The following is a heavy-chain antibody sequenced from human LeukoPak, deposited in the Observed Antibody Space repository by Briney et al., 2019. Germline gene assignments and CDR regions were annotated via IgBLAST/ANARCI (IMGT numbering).Heavy chain of an antibody. J-gene: IGHJ5*02. D-gene: IGHD3-10*01. CDR3: ARDNYYGSGSYLGSNWFDP. CDR1: GGSISSYY. Sequence: PSETLSLTCTVSGGSISSYYWSWIRQPAGKGLEWIGRIYTSGSTNYNPSLKSRVTMSVDTSKNQFSLKLSSVTAADTAVYYCARDNYYGSGSYLGSNWFDPWGQGTLVTVSS. V-gene: IGHV4-4*07. CDR2: IYTSGST.